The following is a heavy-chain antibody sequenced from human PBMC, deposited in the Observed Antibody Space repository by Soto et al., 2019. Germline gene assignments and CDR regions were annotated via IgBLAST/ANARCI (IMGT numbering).Heavy chain of an antibody. D-gene: IGHD2-21*01. J-gene: IGHJ3*02. CDR2: MGGANGDT. Sequence: EVQMLESGGGLVQPGGSLRLSCAASGFIFSNYAMSWVRQAPGKGLEWVAGMGGANGDTYYADSVRGRFAISRDNSKCTLFLQMNSLRAEDTAVYYCAKDRVNHNSVWDPFDIWGQGTMVTVSS. V-gene: IGHV3-23*01. CDR3: AKDRVNHNSVWDPFDI. CDR1: GFIFSNYA.